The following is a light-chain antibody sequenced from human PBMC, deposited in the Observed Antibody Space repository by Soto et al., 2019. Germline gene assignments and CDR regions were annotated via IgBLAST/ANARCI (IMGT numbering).Light chain of an antibody. CDR3: SAYTVSRTYV. Sequence: QSALPQPACVSGSTGHSITLSCSVTSSDVATYNFVSWHQQHPGKAPKLMIYNVYDRPSGMSYRFSGSKSGNTASLTISGLQGEDEADYYCSAYTVSRTYVFGTGTKVTVL. J-gene: IGLJ1*01. V-gene: IGLV2-14*03. CDR1: SSDVATYNF. CDR2: NVY.